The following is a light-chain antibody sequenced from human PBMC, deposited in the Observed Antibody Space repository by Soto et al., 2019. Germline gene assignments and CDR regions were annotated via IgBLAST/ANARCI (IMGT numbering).Light chain of an antibody. Sequence: QSVLTQPPSASGTPGQRVTISCSGSSSNIGSNTVNWYQQLPGTAPKLLIYSNNQRPSGVPDRIFASKSGNTASLTVSGLQADDEAEYYCSSFKGTNYFVFGSGTKLTVL. J-gene: IGLJ1*01. CDR2: SNN. CDR1: SSNIGSNT. V-gene: IGLV1-44*01. CDR3: SSFKGTNYFV.